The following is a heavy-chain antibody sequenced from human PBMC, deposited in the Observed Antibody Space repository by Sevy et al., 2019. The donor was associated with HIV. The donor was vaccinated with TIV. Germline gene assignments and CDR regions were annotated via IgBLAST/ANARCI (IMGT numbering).Heavy chain of an antibody. D-gene: IGHD6-13*01. V-gene: IGHV1-8*01. J-gene: IGHJ5*02. Sequence: ASVKVSYKASGYTFTSYDINWVRQATRQGLEWMGWMNPNSGNTGYAQKFQGRVTMTRNTSISTAYMELSSLRSEDTAVYYCARGHTYSSSWYRSFWFDPWGQGTLVTVSS. CDR1: GYTFTSYD. CDR3: ARGHTYSSSWYRSFWFDP. CDR2: MNPNSGNT.